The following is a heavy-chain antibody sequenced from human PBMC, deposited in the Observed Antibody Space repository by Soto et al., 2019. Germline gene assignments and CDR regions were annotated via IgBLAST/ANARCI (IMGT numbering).Heavy chain of an antibody. CDR1: GFTFSSYS. Sequence: PGGSLRLSCAASGFTFSSYSMNWVRQAPGKGLEWVSSISSSRSYIYYADSVKGRFTISRDNAKNSLYLQMNSLRAEDTAVYYCARDRIAVAGTSYYYGMDVWGQGTTVTVSS. CDR2: ISSSRSYI. J-gene: IGHJ6*02. V-gene: IGHV3-21*01. CDR3: ARDRIAVAGTSYYYGMDV. D-gene: IGHD6-19*01.